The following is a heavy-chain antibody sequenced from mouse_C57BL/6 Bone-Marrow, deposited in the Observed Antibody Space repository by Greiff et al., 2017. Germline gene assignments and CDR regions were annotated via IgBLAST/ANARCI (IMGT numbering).Heavy chain of an antibody. J-gene: IGHJ3*01. CDR1: GYSITSGYY. V-gene: IGHV3-6*01. CDR2: ISYDGSN. Sequence: ESGPGLVKPSQSLSLTCSVTGYSITSGYYWNWIRQFPGNKLEWMGYISYDGSNNYNPSLKNRISITRDTSKNQFFLKLNSVTTEDTATYYCARVPSGDGNYPFAYWGQGTLVTVSA. D-gene: IGHD2-1*01. CDR3: ARVPSGDGNYPFAY.